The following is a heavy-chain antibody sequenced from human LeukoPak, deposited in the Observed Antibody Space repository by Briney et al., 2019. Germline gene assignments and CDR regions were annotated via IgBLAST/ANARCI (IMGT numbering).Heavy chain of an antibody. CDR1: GGSIRSYY. V-gene: IGHV4-4*07. Sequence: SETLSLTCTVSGGSIRSYYWSWIRLPAGKGLEWIGLIYNIEKTNINRSLRSRIPLSVDTSKNQFSLKVRSVTAADTAVYFCARVESGYGVLYFDHWGQGT. CDR3: ARVESGYGVLYFDH. CDR2: IYNIEKT. J-gene: IGHJ4*02. D-gene: IGHD6-25*01.